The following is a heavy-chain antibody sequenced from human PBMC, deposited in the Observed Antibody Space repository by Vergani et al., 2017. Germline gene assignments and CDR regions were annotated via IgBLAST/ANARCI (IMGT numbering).Heavy chain of an antibody. CDR1: GGSFTSYH. V-gene: IGHV4-34*01. D-gene: IGHD4-11*01. Sequence: QVQLQQWGGGLLKPSETLSLTCVVNGGSFTSYHWTWIRQSPGEGLEWVGDIDHTGRPDYNPSLKSLPTMSVAKSRNPFSLTLNSVPATDTAIYFCARVNTETNGHLYYYYYIDVWGQGTAVTVS. J-gene: IGHJ6*03. CDR3: ARVNTETNGHLYYYYYIDV. CDR2: IDHTGRP.